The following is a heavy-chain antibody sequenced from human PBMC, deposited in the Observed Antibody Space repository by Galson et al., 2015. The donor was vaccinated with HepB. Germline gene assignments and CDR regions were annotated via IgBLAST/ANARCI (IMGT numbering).Heavy chain of an antibody. V-gene: IGHV3-30*03. J-gene: IGHJ4*02. D-gene: IGHD6-6*01. CDR1: GFTFSNYG. Sequence: SLRLSCAASGFTFSNYGIHWVRQAPGKGLEWVAVISYDGTNKYYADSVEGRFTISRANSKNTPYLQMNSLRPEDTAVYYCARDHRRIATRLRPGLAAEAPDYWGQGILVTVSS. CDR2: ISYDGTNK. CDR3: ARDHRRIATRLRPGLAAEAPDY.